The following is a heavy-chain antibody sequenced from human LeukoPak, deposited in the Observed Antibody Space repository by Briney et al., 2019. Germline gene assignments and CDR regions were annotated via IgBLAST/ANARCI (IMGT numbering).Heavy chain of an antibody. D-gene: IGHD3-22*01. CDR3: ARRGDYYDSSGYYYFDY. CDR2: IYYSGST. V-gene: IGHV4-59*08. CDR1: GGSISSYY. J-gene: IGHJ4*02. Sequence: SETLSLTCTVSGGSISSYYWSWIRQPPGKGLEWIGYIYYSGSTYYNPSLKSRVTISVDTSKNQFSLKLSSVTAADTAVYYCARRGDYYDSSGYYYFDYWGQGTLVTVST.